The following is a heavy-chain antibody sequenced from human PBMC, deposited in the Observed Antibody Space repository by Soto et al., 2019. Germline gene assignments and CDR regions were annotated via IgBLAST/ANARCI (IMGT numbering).Heavy chain of an antibody. CDR2: INPSGGST. CDR1: GYTFTSYY. J-gene: IGHJ4*02. V-gene: IGHV1-46*01. Sequence: ASVKVSCKASGYTFTSYYMHWVRQAPGQGLEWMGIINPSGGSTSYAQKFQGRVTFTRDTSAGTTYMELSSLTSEDTAIYYCARDDSGYSGSHYIDYFNFWGQGTLVTVSS. D-gene: IGHD1-26*01. CDR3: ARDDSGYSGSHYIDYFNF.